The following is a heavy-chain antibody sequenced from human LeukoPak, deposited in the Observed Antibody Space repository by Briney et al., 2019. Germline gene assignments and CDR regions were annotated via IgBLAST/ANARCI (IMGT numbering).Heavy chain of an antibody. CDR2: TNHSGST. Sequence: PSETLSLTCAVYGGSFSGYYWSWIRQPPGKGLEWIGETNHSGSTNYNPSLKSRVTISVDTSKNQFSLKLSSVTASDTAVYYCARYDSSGYPFFTIWGHGTMVTVSS. V-gene: IGHV4-34*01. CDR3: ARYDSSGYPFFTI. D-gene: IGHD3-22*01. J-gene: IGHJ3*02. CDR1: GGSFSGYY.